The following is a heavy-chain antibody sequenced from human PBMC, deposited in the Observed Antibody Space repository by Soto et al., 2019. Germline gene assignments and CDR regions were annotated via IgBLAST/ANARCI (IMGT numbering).Heavy chain of an antibody. Sequence: CETLCPTGTVSGNSVRANSYDWNWIRLPQGKGGQWVCHIYPSVIIQYSPSFKCRALISLVTPKNQLSLRLSSVTIADTAVSACVRGSLYNFDSSETELWFDPWGQGALVTVSS. D-gene: IGHD6-19*01. CDR2: IYPSVII. V-gene: IGHV4-61*01. CDR1: GNSVRANSYD. J-gene: IGHJ5*02. CDR3: VRGSLYNFDSSETELWFDP.